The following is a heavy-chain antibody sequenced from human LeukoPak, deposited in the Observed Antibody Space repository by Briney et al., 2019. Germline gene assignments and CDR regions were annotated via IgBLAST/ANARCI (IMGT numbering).Heavy chain of an antibody. V-gene: IGHV1-18*01. CDR2: ISAHNGNT. Sequence: GASVKVSCKASGYTFTSYGISWVRQAPGQGLEWMGWISAHNGNTNYAQKLQGRVTMTTDTSTSTAYMELRSLRSDDTAVYYCARGDYYDSSGYVDYWGQGTLVTVSS. D-gene: IGHD3-22*01. J-gene: IGHJ4*02. CDR3: ARGDYYDSSGYVDY. CDR1: GYTFTSYG.